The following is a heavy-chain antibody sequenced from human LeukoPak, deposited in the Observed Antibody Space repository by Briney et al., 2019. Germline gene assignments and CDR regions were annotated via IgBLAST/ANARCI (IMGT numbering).Heavy chain of an antibody. CDR2: ISSIEGRI. V-gene: IGHV3-64*01. CDR3: ARARRDCRGGTCYSYYFDY. CDR1: GFTFSNYA. J-gene: IGHJ4*02. D-gene: IGHD2-15*01. Sequence: QSGGSLRLSCAASGFTFSNYAIHWVRQAPGKGLECVSAISSIEGRIFYANSVKGRFTISRDNSKNTVFLQMGSLRAEDMAVYYCARARRDCRGGTCYSYYFDYWGQGTQVTVSP.